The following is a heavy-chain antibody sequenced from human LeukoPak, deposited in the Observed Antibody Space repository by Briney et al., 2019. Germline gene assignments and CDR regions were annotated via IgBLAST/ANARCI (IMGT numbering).Heavy chain of an antibody. Sequence: PSETLSLTCTVSGYSISSGYYWGWIRPPPGKGLEWIGSIYHSGSTYYNPSLKSRVTISVDTSKNQFSLKLSSVTAADTAVYYCARHSLRYFDWPHRGFDYWGQGTLVTVSS. CDR3: ARHSLRYFDWPHRGFDY. CDR1: GYSISSGYY. V-gene: IGHV4-38-2*02. J-gene: IGHJ4*02. CDR2: IYHSGST. D-gene: IGHD3-9*01.